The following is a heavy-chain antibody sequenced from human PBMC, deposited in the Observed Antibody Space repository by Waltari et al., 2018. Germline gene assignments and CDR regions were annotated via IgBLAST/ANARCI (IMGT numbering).Heavy chain of an antibody. CDR2: IHYSGRT. V-gene: IGHV4-39*07. D-gene: IGHD3-3*01. CDR1: GGSISGSDYY. Sequence: QLQLRESGPGLVKPSETLSLTCTVSGGSISGSDYYGGWIRQPPGKGLEWIASIHYSGRTFYNPSLKSRVTMSVDTSKRQFSLKVTSVTAADTGLYYCARVPPRDINFGVAWFDPWGLGTLVNVSS. J-gene: IGHJ5*02. CDR3: ARVPPRDINFGVAWFDP.